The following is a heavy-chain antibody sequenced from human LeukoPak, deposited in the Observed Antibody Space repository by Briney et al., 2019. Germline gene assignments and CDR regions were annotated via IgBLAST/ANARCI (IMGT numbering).Heavy chain of an antibody. CDR1: GYTLTELS. Sequence: ASVKVSCKVSGYTLTELSMHWVRQAPGKGLEWMGGFDPEDGETIYAQKFQGGVTMTEDTSTDTAYMELSSLRSEDTAVYYCATIDYGSGSYDAFDIWGQGTMVTVSS. J-gene: IGHJ3*02. D-gene: IGHD3-10*01. V-gene: IGHV1-24*01. CDR3: ATIDYGSGSYDAFDI. CDR2: FDPEDGET.